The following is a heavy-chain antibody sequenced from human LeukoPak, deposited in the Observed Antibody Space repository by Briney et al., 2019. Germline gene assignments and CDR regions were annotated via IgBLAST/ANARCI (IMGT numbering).Heavy chain of an antibody. Sequence: GGSLRLSCAASGFTFSSYGMHWVRQAPGKGLEWVAFIRYDGSNKYYADSVKGRFTISRDNSKNTLYLQMNSLRAEDTAVYYCAKGGNYSNFNYYYYMDVWGKGTTVTVSS. CDR3: AKGGNYSNFNYYYYMDV. CDR1: GFTFSSYG. J-gene: IGHJ6*03. D-gene: IGHD4-11*01. V-gene: IGHV3-30*02. CDR2: IRYDGSNK.